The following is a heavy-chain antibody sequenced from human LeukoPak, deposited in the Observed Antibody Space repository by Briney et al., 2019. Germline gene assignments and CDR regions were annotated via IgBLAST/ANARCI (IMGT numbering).Heavy chain of an antibody. D-gene: IGHD4-11*01. J-gene: IGHJ6*02. CDR2: IYSGGST. V-gene: IGHV3-53*01. CDR3: ARTPYSNYAPYYHYGMDV. Sequence: GGSLRLSCAASGSTVSSNYMIWVRQAPGKGLEWVSVIYSGGSTYYADSVKGRFTISRDNSKNTLYLQMNSLRAEDTAVYYCARTPYSNYAPYYHYGMDVWGQGTTVTASS. CDR1: GSTVSSNY.